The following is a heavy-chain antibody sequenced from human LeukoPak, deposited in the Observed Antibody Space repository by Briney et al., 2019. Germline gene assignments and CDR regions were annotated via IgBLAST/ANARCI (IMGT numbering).Heavy chain of an antibody. CDR2: IYYTGST. Sequence: SETLSLTCTVSGGXISSYYCTWIRQPPGKGLEWIGYIYYTGSTNYNPSLKNRVTISLDTSKNQFSLKLSSVTAADTAVYYCARRSGYYYGVDVWGQGTTVTVSS. CDR3: ARRSGYYYGVDV. J-gene: IGHJ6*02. V-gene: IGHV4-59*08. CDR1: GGXISSYY.